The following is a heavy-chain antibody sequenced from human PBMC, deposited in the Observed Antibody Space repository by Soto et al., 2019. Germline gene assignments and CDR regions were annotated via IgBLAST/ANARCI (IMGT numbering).Heavy chain of an antibody. CDR1: GYTFTSYD. Sequence: ASVKVSCKASGYTFTSYDIHCVRQATGQGLEWMGWMNPNSGNTAFAQNFQGRVTMTRNTSISTAYMELSSLRSEDTAVYYCARPRRNYDYFDPWGQGTLVTVSS. D-gene: IGHD1-7*01. CDR2: MNPNSGNT. V-gene: IGHV1-8*01. J-gene: IGHJ5*02. CDR3: ARPRRNYDYFDP.